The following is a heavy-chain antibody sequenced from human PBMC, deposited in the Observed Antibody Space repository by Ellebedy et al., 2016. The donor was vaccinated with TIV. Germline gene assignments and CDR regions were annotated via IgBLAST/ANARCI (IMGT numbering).Heavy chain of an antibody. V-gene: IGHV3-7*01. CDR1: GFTFNSYW. CDR3: ATDGSYGDYLSPAHASVM. Sequence: GGSLRLSCAASGFTFNSYWMTWVRQAPGQGLEWVANMNQDGSAKYYVDSLRGRFTISRDNAKNALYLQMNSLRAEDTAVYYCATDGSYGDYLSPAHASVMWGQGTLVSVSS. D-gene: IGHD4-17*01. J-gene: IGHJ3*02. CDR2: MNQDGSAK.